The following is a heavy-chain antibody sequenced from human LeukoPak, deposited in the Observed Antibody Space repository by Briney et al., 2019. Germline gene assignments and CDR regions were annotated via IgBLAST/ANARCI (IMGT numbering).Heavy chain of an antibody. Sequence: GGSLRLSCVASGFTFSTYRMSWVRQAPGKGLEWVANIKQDGSEKYYVDSVKGRFTISRDNAKNSLYLQMNSLRAEDTAVYYCARAPHYSNYGPYYYGMDVWGQGTTVTVSS. CDR1: GFTFSTYR. CDR2: IKQDGSEK. D-gene: IGHD4-11*01. CDR3: ARAPHYSNYGPYYYGMDV. J-gene: IGHJ6*02. V-gene: IGHV3-7*01.